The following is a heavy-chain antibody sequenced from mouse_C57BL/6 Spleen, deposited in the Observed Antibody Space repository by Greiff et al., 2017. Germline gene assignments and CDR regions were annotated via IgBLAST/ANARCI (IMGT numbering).Heavy chain of an antibody. CDR3: ARYRGSSYRYFDV. J-gene: IGHJ1*03. CDR2: IRNKANGYTT. D-gene: IGHD1-1*01. CDR1: GFTFTDYY. V-gene: IGHV7-3*01. Sequence: EVQLVESGGGLVQPGGSLSLSCAASGFTFTDYYMSWVRQPPGKALEWLGFIRNKANGYTTEYSASVKGRFTISRDNSQSILYLQMNALRAEDSATYYCARYRGSSYRYFDVWGTGTTVTVSS.